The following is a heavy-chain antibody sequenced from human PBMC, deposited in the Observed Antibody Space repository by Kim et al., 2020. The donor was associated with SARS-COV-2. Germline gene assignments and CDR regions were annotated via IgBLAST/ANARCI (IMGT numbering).Heavy chain of an antibody. CDR3: ARHPTGGYSGYDLPHHFDY. D-gene: IGHD5-12*01. Sequence: GESLKISCKGSGYSFTSYWIGWVRQMPGKGLEWMGIIYPGDSDTRYSPSFQGQVTISADKSISTAYLQWSSLKASDTAMYYCARHPTGGYSGYDLPHHFDYWGQGTLVTVSP. CDR2: IYPGDSDT. J-gene: IGHJ4*02. V-gene: IGHV5-51*01. CDR1: GYSFTSYW.